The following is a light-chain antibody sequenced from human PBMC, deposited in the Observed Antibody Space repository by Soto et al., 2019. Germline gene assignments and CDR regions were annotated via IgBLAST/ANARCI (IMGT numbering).Light chain of an antibody. Sequence: ALTQSPGTLSSSPGERATLSCRASQSVSSNYLAWYQQKPGQAPRLLIYGASSRATGIPDRFSGSGSGTDFTLTINRLEPEDFAVYYCQQYGSSPRTFGQGTKLEIK. CDR1: QSVSSNY. J-gene: IGKJ2*01. V-gene: IGKV3-20*01. CDR2: GAS. CDR3: QQYGSSPRT.